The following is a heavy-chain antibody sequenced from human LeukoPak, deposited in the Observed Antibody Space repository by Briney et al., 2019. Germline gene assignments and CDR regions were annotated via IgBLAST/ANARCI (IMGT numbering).Heavy chain of an antibody. CDR1: GGSFSGYY. CDR3: ARSTEGYCSSTSCYVFDY. V-gene: IGHV4-34*01. D-gene: IGHD2-2*01. J-gene: IGHJ4*02. Sequence: PSGTLSLSCAVYGGSFSGYYWSWIRQPPGKGLEWIGEINHSGSTNYNPSLKSRVTISVDTSKNQFSLKVTSVTAADTAVYYCARSTEGYCSSTSCYVFDYWGQGTLVTVSS. CDR2: INHSGST.